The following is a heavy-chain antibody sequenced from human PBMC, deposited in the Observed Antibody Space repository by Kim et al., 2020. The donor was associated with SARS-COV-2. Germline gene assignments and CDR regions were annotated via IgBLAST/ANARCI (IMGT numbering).Heavy chain of an antibody. Sequence: GGSLRLSCAASGFTFSSYAMSWVRQAPGKGLEWVSAISDSGGSTYYADSVKDRFTISRDNSKNTLFLQMNSLRAEDTAVYYCAKVYNYYDYGMDVWGQGTTVTVSS. CDR2: ISDSGGST. V-gene: IGHV3-23*01. J-gene: IGHJ6*02. CDR1: GFTFSSYA. CDR3: AKVYNYYDYGMDV.